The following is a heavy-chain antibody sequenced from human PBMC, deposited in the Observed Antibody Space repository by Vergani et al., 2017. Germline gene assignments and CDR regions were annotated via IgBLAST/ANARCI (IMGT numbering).Heavy chain of an antibody. V-gene: IGHV4-59*01. Sequence: QVQLQESGPGLVKPSETLSLTCTVSGGSISSYYWSWIRQPPGKGLEWIGYIYYSGSTNYNPSLKSRVTISVDTSKNQFSLKLSSVTAADTAVYYWARGRPYVDIVATITLGIFFDYWGQGTLVTVSS. CDR2: IYYSGST. CDR3: ARGRPYVDIVATITLGIFFDY. D-gene: IGHD5-12*01. CDR1: GGSISSYY. J-gene: IGHJ4*02.